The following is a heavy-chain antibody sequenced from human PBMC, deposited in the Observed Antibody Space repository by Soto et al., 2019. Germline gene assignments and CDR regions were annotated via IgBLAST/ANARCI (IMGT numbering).Heavy chain of an antibody. D-gene: IGHD3-16*01. Sequence: PSETLSLTCTVSGGSISSYYWSWIRQPPGRGLEWIGYIYYSGSTNYNPSLKSRVTISVDTSKNQFSLKLSSVTAADTAVYYCARVRYIWGALPTAAFDIWGQGTMVTVSS. V-gene: IGHV4-59*01. CDR3: ARVRYIWGALPTAAFDI. J-gene: IGHJ3*02. CDR1: GGSISSYY. CDR2: IYYSGST.